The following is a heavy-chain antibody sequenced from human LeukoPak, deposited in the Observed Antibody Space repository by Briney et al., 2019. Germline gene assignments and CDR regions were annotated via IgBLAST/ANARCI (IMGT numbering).Heavy chain of an antibody. CDR3: ARGGTSTTDYHDSSGYLDY. D-gene: IGHD3-22*01. CDR1: GGSISSGGYY. V-gene: IGHV4-31*03. CDR2: IYYSGST. Sequence: SETLSLTCTVSGGSISSGGYYWSWIRQHPGKGLEWIGYIYYSGSTYYNPSLKSRVTISVDTSKNQFSLKLSSVTAADTAVYYCARGGTSTTDYHDSSGYLDYWGQGTLVTVSS. J-gene: IGHJ4*02.